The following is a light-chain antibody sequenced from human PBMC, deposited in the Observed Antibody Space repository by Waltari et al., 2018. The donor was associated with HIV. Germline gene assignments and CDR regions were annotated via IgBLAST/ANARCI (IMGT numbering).Light chain of an antibody. CDR1: SSNIGINS. J-gene: IGLJ1*01. Sequence: QSVLTQPPSASGTPGQRVTISCSGSSSNIGINSVHWYQQLPGAAPTLLIYTNNQRPSGVPDRFSGSKSGTSASLASSGLQSEDEADYYCAAWDDSLNGFVFGAGTKVTVL. CDR2: TNN. CDR3: AAWDDSLNGFV. V-gene: IGLV1-44*01.